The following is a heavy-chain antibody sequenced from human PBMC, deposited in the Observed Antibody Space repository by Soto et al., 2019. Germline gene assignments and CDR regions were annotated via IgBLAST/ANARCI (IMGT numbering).Heavy chain of an antibody. CDR1: GFTFGSYR. Sequence: GGSLRPSCAASGFTFGSYRMNWVRQAPGKGLEWVSYISSSSSTIYYADSVKGRFTISRDNAKNSLYLQMNTLRDEDTAMYYCARDWGYCSGGTCYYGMDVWGQGTTVTVS. J-gene: IGHJ6*02. D-gene: IGHD2-15*01. CDR3: ARDWGYCSGGTCYYGMDV. CDR2: ISSSSSTI. V-gene: IGHV3-48*02.